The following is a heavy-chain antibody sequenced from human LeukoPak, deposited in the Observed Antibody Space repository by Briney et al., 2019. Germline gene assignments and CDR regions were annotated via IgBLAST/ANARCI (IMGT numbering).Heavy chain of an antibody. Sequence: GGSLRLSCAASGFTFSRYWMHWVRQAPGKGLVWVSRVNGDGSSTTYADSVKGRFTISRDNAKHTLYLQMNSLRAEDTAVYYCARDQLGDGDYLFDSWGEGILVTVSS. D-gene: IGHD4-17*01. CDR3: ARDQLGDGDYLFDS. CDR2: VNGDGSST. V-gene: IGHV3-74*01. CDR1: GFTFSRYW. J-gene: IGHJ5*01.